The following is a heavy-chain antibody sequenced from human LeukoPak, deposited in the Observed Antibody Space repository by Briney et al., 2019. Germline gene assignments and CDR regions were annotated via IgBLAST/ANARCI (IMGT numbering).Heavy chain of an antibody. V-gene: IGHV1-69*13. CDR1: GGTFSSYA. D-gene: IGHD2-15*01. J-gene: IGHJ6*02. CDR3: ARLDCSGGSCYQNYYYGIDV. Sequence: SVKVSCKASGGTFSSYAISWVRQAPGQGLEWMGGIIPIFGTANYAQKFQGRVTITADESTSTAYMELRRLRSEDTAVYYCARLDCSGGSCYQNYYYGIDVWGQGTTVTVSS. CDR2: IIPIFGTA.